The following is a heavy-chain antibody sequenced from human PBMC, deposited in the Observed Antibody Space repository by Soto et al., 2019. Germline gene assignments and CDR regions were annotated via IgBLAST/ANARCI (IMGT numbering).Heavy chain of an antibody. Sequence: SETLSLTCAVYGGSFSGYYWSWIRQPPGKGLEWIGEINHSGSTNYNPSLKSRVTISVDTSKNQFSLKLSSVTAADTAVYYCATLGDYGDYDYWGQGTLVTVS. CDR1: GGSFSGYY. V-gene: IGHV4-34*01. CDR3: ATLGDYGDYDY. D-gene: IGHD4-17*01. J-gene: IGHJ4*02. CDR2: INHSGST.